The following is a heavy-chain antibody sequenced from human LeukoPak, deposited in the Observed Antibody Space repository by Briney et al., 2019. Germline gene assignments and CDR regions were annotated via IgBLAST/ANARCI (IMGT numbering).Heavy chain of an antibody. V-gene: IGHV5-51*01. D-gene: IGHD1-20*01. CDR3: ARLLRYNSYYFDY. CDR1: GYSFASHW. Sequence: GESLKISCKGSGYSFASHWIGWVRQMPGKGLEWVGIVYPGDSDTTYSPSFQGQVTVSADKSFTTAYLQWSSLKASDAAIYYCARLLRYNSYYFDYWGQGTLVTVSS. CDR2: VYPGDSDT. J-gene: IGHJ4*02.